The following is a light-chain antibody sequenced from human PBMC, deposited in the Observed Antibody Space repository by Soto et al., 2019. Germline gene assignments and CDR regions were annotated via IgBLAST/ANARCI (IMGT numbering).Light chain of an antibody. Sequence: EVVLTQSPGTLSLSPGERATLSCRASQRVSSSYLAWYQQKPGQAPRLLIYGASSRATGIPDRFSGSGSGTDFTLTISRLEPEDFAVYYCQQYGSSLLTFGGGTKVDI. CDR1: QRVSSSY. V-gene: IGKV3-20*01. CDR2: GAS. J-gene: IGKJ4*01. CDR3: QQYGSSLLT.